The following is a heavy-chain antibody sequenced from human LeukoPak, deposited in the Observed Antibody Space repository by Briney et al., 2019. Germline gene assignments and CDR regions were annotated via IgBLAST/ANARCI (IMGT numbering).Heavy chain of an antibody. Sequence: AASVKVSCKASGYTFTGYYMHWVRQAPGQGLEWMGWINPNSGGTNYAQKFQGRVTMTRDTSISTAYMELSRLRSDDTAVYYCAREAAGTSNNYYFDYWGQGTLVTVSS. CDR3: AREAAGTSNNYYFDY. V-gene: IGHV1-2*02. D-gene: IGHD6-13*01. CDR2: INPNSGGT. J-gene: IGHJ4*02. CDR1: GYTFTGYY.